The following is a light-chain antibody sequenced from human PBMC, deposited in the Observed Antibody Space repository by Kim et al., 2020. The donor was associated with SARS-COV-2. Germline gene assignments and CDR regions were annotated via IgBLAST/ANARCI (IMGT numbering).Light chain of an antibody. Sequence: ACVGDRVTITCRASQGISSYLAWYQQKPGKAPNLLIYAASTLQSGVPSRFSGSGSGTDFTLTISSLQPEDFATYDCQQLNSYPLTFGGGTKVDIK. CDR2: AAS. J-gene: IGKJ4*01. V-gene: IGKV1-9*01. CDR3: QQLNSYPLT. CDR1: QGISSY.